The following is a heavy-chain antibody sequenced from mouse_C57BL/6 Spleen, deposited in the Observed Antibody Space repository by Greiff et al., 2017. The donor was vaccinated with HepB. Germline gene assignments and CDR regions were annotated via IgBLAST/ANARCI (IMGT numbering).Heavy chain of an antibody. D-gene: IGHD2-2*01. CDR1: GYAFTNYL. V-gene: IGHV1-54*01. J-gene: IGHJ2*01. CDR3: ARRLSRGFDY. Sequence: QVQLKHSGAELVRPGTSVKVSCKASGYAFTNYLIEWVKQRPGQGLEWIGVINPGSGGTNYNEKFKGKATLTADKSSSTAYMQLSSLTSEDSAVYVCARRLSRGFDYWGQGTTLTVSS. CDR2: INPGSGGT.